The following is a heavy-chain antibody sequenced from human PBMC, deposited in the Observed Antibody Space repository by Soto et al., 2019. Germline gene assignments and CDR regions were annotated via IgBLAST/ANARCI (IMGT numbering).Heavy chain of an antibody. CDR3: AKIWSGHLHPSYYFDY. D-gene: IGHD3-3*01. J-gene: IGHJ4*02. V-gene: IGHV3-23*01. CDR2: ISGRGGST. Sequence: GGSLSLSCAASGFTFSSYAMSWVRQAPGKGLERVSAISGRGGSTYYADSVKGRFTISRDNSKNTLYLQMNSLRAEDTAVYYCAKIWSGHLHPSYYFDYWGQGTLVTVSS. CDR1: GFTFSSYA.